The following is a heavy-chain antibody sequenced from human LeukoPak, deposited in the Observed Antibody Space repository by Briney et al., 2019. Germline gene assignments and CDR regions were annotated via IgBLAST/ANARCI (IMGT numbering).Heavy chain of an antibody. CDR1: GFTFSSYG. CDR2: IRYDGSNK. D-gene: IGHD2-8*01. J-gene: IGHJ4*02. Sequence: GGSLRLSCAASGFTFSSYGMHWVRQAPGKGLEWVAFIRYDGSNKYYADSVKGRFTTSRDNSKNTLYLQMNSLRAEDTAVYYCAKDIVLMVYAIPAYFDYWGQGTLVTVSS. CDR3: AKDIVLMVYAIPAYFDY. V-gene: IGHV3-30*02.